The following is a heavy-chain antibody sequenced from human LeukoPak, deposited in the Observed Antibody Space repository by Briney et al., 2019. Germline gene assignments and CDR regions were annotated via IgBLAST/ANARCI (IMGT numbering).Heavy chain of an antibody. J-gene: IGHJ4*02. D-gene: IGHD5-12*01. CDR2: INPNSGGT. CDR1: GYTFTGYY. Sequence: ASVNVSCKASGYTFTGYYMHWVRQAPGQGLEWMGWINPNSGGTNYAQTFQGRVTMTRDTSISTAYMELSRLRSDDTAVYYCASSIVGVATSDYWGQGTLVTVSS. CDR3: ASSIVGVATSDY. V-gene: IGHV1-2*02.